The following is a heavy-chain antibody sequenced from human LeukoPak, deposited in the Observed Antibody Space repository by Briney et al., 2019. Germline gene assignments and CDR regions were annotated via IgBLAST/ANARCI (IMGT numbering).Heavy chain of an antibody. Sequence: MPSETLSLTCTVSGGSIIISGHYWDWIRQSPGKGLEWISSMYHSGRTYHNPSLRSRLTTSVDTSKNQFFLKLGSVTATGTAIYYCARRKATEEGGAFDIWGVGTMVTVSS. CDR3: ARRKATEEGGAFDI. J-gene: IGHJ3*02. V-gene: IGHV4-39*01. CDR2: MYHSGRT. CDR1: GGSIIISGHY. D-gene: IGHD1-26*01.